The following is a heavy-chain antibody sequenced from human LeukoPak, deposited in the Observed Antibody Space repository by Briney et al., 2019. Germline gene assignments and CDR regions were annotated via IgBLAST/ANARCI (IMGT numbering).Heavy chain of an antibody. J-gene: IGHJ4*02. V-gene: IGHV5-51*01. D-gene: IGHD3-22*01. CDR2: IYPGDSDT. Sequence: GQSLQISCKGSGYSFTSYWIAWVRQMPGKGLEWMGIIYPGDSDTSYSPSFQGQVTISADKSISTAYLQWSSLKASDTAIYYCARTYYYDSSLDYWGQGTLVTVSS. CDR1: GYSFTSYW. CDR3: ARTYYYDSSLDY.